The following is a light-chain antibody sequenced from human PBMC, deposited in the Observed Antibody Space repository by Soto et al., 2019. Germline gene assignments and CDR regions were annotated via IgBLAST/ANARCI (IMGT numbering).Light chain of an antibody. CDR3: QQYNSYPWT. CDR1: QSISSW. Sequence: DIQMTRSPSTRSASVGDRVPITCLASQSISSWLAWYQQKPGKAPKLLIYDASSLESGVPSRFSGSGSGTEFTLTISSLQPDDFATYYCQQYNSYPWTFGQGTKVDIK. CDR2: DAS. V-gene: IGKV1-5*01. J-gene: IGKJ1*01.